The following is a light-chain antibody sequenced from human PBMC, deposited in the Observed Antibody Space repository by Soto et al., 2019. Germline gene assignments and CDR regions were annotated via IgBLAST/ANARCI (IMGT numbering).Light chain of an antibody. Sequence: QSALTQPASVSGSPGQSITISCTGTSSDVGGYNYVSWYQQHPGKAPKLMIYEVSHRPSGVSNRFSGSKSGNTASLTFSGLQPEDEADYYCSSYASSGAVVFGGGTKLTVL. CDR1: SSDVGGYNY. V-gene: IGLV2-14*01. CDR3: SSYASSGAVV. J-gene: IGLJ3*02. CDR2: EVS.